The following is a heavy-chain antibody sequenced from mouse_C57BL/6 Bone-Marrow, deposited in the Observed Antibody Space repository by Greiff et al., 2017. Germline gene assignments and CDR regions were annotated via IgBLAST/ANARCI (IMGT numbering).Heavy chain of an antibody. CDR3: TEEYGYYGTWFAY. CDR1: GYTFTSYW. D-gene: IGHD2-1*01. V-gene: IGHV1-5*01. CDR2: IYPGNSDT. J-gene: IGHJ3*01. Sequence: EVQLQQSGTVLARPGASVKMSCKTSGYTFTSYWMHWVKQRPGQGLEWIGAIYPGNSDTSYNQKFKGKAKLTAVTSASTAYMELSSLTNEDSAVQYCTEEYGYYGTWFAYWGQGTLVTVSA.